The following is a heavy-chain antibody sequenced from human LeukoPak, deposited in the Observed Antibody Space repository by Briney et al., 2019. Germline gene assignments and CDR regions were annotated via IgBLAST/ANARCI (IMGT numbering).Heavy chain of an antibody. CDR1: GFTFSSYA. CDR2: ISYDGSNK. D-gene: IGHD6-19*01. J-gene: IGHJ4*02. Sequence: QSGGSLRLSCAASGFTFSSYAMHWVRQAPGKGLEWVAVISYDGSNKYYADSVKGRFTMSRDNSKKMLYLQMSSLRPEDTAVYYCARDLGGSGWSLGAYWGQGTLVTVSS. CDR3: ARDLGGSGWSLGAY. V-gene: IGHV3-30*04.